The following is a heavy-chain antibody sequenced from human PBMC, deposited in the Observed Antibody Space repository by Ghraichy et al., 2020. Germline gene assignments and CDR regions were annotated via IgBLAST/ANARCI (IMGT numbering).Heavy chain of an antibody. J-gene: IGHJ4*02. V-gene: IGHV3-7*03. CDR2: IKQDGGKQ. CDR1: RFNFSVYW. CDR3: ARGENYYDTSNYLDS. Sequence: GGSLRLSCADSRFNFSVYWMTWVRQAPGKGLERVANIKQDGGKQYYADSVKGRFTISRDNAKNSLYLQMNNLRAEDTAVYYCARGENYYDTSNYLDSWGQGTLVFVSS. D-gene: IGHD3-22*01.